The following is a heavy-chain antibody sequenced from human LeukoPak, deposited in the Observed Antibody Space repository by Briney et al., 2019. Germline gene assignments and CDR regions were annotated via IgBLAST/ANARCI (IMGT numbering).Heavy chain of an antibody. D-gene: IGHD5-18*01. CDR2: INPSGGST. J-gene: IGHJ4*02. CDR3: ARELSLNRGYSYLGY. Sequence: ASVKVSCKASGYTFTGYYMHWVRQAPGQGLEWMGIINPSGGSTSYAQKFQGRVTMTRDTSTSTVYMELSSLRSEDTAVYYCARELSLNRGYSYLGYWGQGTLVTVSS. CDR1: GYTFTGYY. V-gene: IGHV1-46*01.